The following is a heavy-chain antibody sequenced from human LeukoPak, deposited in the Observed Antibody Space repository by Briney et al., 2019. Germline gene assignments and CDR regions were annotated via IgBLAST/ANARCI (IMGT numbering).Heavy chain of an antibody. D-gene: IGHD5-18*01. V-gene: IGHV1-2*02. CDR3: ARDIVMVTYWFDP. CDR1: GYTFTGYY. CDR2: INPNSGGT. Sequence: ASVKVSCKASGYTFTGYYMHWVRQAPGQGLEWMGWINPNSGGTNYAQKFQGRVTMTRDTSISTAYMELSRLRSDDTAVYYCARDIVMVTYWFDPWGQGTLVTVSA. J-gene: IGHJ5*02.